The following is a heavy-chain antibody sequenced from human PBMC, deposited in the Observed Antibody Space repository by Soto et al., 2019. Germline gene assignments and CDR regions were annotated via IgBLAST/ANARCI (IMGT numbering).Heavy chain of an antibody. J-gene: IGHJ3*02. D-gene: IGHD3-22*01. CDR2: INPSGGST. CDR1: GYTFTSYY. V-gene: IGHV1-46*01. CDR3: ARARYYDSSGYSNDAFDI. Sequence: ASVKVSCKASGYTFTSYYMHWVRQAPGQGLEWMGIINPSGGSTSYAQKFQGRVTMTRDTSTSTVYMELSSLRSEDTAVYYCARARYYDSSGYSNDAFDIWGQGTMVTVSS.